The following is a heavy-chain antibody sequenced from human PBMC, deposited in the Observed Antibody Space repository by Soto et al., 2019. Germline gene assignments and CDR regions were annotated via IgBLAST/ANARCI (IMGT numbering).Heavy chain of an antibody. CDR2: IYWDDDK. J-gene: IGHJ4*02. CDR3: AHIPRYYDSSGYYHY. D-gene: IGHD3-22*01. V-gene: IGHV2-5*02. CDR1: GFSLSTSGVG. Sequence: QITLKESGPTLVKPTQTLTLTGTFSGFSLSTSGVGVGWIRQPPGKALEWLALIYWDDDKRYSPSLKSRLTITKDTSKNQVVLTMNNMDPVDTATDYCAHIPRYYDSSGYYHYWGQGTLVTVSS.